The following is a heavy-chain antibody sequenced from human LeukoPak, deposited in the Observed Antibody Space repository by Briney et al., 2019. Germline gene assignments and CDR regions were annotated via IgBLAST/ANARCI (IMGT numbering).Heavy chain of an antibody. J-gene: IGHJ3*02. CDR2: IYYSGST. Sequence: PSETLSLTCTVSVDSISSSSYYWGWFRQPPGKGLEWIGSIYYSGSTYYNPSLKSLVTIAVDKAQNEFSLKLSSVTAADTAVYYCARDQYYYDRSGYYAFDIWGQGTMVTVSS. CDR3: ARDQYYYDRSGYYAFDI. CDR1: VDSISSSSYY. D-gene: IGHD3-22*01. V-gene: IGHV4-39*07.